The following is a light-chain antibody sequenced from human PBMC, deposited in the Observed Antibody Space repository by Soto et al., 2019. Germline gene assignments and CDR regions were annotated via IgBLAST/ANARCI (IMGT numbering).Light chain of an antibody. CDR1: RSLSSSY. V-gene: IGKV3-20*01. J-gene: IGKJ2*01. Sequence: EIVLTQSPGTLSLSPGERATLSCRASRSLSSSYVVWYQQKPGQPPRLLIYAACRRATGIPDRFSGSGSATEYTLTISRLEPEDFAVYYCQQQGTFGQGTKLEIK. CDR3: QQQGT. CDR2: AAC.